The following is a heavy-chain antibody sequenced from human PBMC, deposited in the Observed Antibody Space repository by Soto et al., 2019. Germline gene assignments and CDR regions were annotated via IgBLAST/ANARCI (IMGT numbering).Heavy chain of an antibody. Sequence: GGSLRLSCAASGFTFSSYGMHWVRQAPGKGLEWVAVISYDGSNKYYADSVKGRFTISRDNSKNTLYLQMNSLRAEDTAVYYCAKDRNSNHDTGGMDVWGQGTTVTVSS. CDR1: GFTFSSYG. V-gene: IGHV3-30*18. J-gene: IGHJ6*02. CDR3: AKDRNSNHDTGGMDV. CDR2: ISYDGSNK. D-gene: IGHD4-4*01.